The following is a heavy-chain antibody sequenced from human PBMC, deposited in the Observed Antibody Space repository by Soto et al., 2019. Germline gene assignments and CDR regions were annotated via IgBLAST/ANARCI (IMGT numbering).Heavy chain of an antibody. J-gene: IGHJ4*02. CDR1: GYSFTTYW. V-gene: IGHV5-51*01. D-gene: IGHD2-21*02. Sequence: PGESLKISCQGSGYSFTTYWIGWVRQMPGKGLEWLGIIYPGDSDIRYSPSFQGQVTISADKSISTTYLQWSSLKDSDTAMYYCARHDGVVLTASFDYWGQGTQVTVSS. CDR2: IYPGDSDI. CDR3: ARHDGVVLTASFDY.